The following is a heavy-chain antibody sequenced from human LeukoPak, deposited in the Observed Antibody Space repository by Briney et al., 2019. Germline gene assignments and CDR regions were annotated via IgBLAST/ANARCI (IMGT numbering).Heavy chain of an antibody. CDR3: AKDTSSGWTKLSPFDY. CDR2: ISGSGGST. J-gene: IGHJ4*02. Sequence: GSLRLSCAAFGFNLSSYAVSWVRPASGKGLELVLAISGSGGSTYYADSVKGRFTISRDNSKNTLYLQMNSLRAEDTAVYYCAKDTSSGWTKLSPFDYWGQGTLVTVSS. V-gene: IGHV3-23*01. CDR1: GFNLSSYA. D-gene: IGHD6-19*01.